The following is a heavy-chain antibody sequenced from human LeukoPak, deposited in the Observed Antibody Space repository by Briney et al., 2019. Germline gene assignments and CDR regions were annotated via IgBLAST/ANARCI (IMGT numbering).Heavy chain of an antibody. D-gene: IGHD3-22*01. CDR3: ARGPLLSSGYYYGYY. V-gene: IGHV4-34*01. CDR1: GGSFSGYY. Sequence: PSETLSLTCAVYGGSFSGYYWSWIRQPPGKGLEWIGEINHSGSTNYNPSLKSRVTISVDTSKNQFSLKLSSVTAADTAVYDCARGPLLSSGYYYGYYWGQGTLVTVSS. J-gene: IGHJ4*02. CDR2: INHSGST.